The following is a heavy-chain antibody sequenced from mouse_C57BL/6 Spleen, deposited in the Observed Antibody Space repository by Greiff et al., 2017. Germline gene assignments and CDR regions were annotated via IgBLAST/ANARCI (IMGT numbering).Heavy chain of an antibody. V-gene: IGHV3-1*01. J-gene: IGHJ1*03. Sequence: EVKLMESGPGMVKPSQSLSLTCTVTGYSITSGYDWHWIRHFPGNKLEWMGYISYSGSTNYNPSLKSRISITHDTSKNHFFLKLNSVTTEDTATDYCARSYYSNYDWYFDVWGTGTTVTVSS. CDR2: ISYSGST. CDR3: ARSYYSNYDWYFDV. CDR1: GYSITSGYD. D-gene: IGHD2-5*01.